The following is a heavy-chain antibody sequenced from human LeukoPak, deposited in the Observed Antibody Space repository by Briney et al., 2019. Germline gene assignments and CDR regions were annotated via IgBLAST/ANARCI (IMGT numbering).Heavy chain of an antibody. Sequence: PGGSLRLSCAASGFAFSDYYMSWIRQAPGKGLEWVSYISSSGSTIYYADSVKGRFTISRDNAKNSLYLQMNSPRAEDTAVYYCARGYGDHPADYYYGMDVWGQGTTVTVSS. CDR1: GFAFSDYY. CDR2: ISSSGSTI. D-gene: IGHD4-17*01. CDR3: ARGYGDHPADYYYGMDV. V-gene: IGHV3-11*01. J-gene: IGHJ6*02.